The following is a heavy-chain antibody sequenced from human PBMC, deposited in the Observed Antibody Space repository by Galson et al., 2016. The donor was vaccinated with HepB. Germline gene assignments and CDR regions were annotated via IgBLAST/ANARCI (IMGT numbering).Heavy chain of an antibody. CDR2: VHNSGYT. J-gene: IGHJ4*02. D-gene: IGHD6-19*01. V-gene: IGHV4-59*01. Sequence: SETLSLTCTVSGDSISSYYWHWIRLPTGKGLEWIGYVHNSGYTTYNPSLNGRVTISMDTSKNQFSLKLSSVTAADTAVYYCAREYSSFDYWGQGTLVTVSS. CDR3: AREYSSFDY. CDR1: GDSISSYY.